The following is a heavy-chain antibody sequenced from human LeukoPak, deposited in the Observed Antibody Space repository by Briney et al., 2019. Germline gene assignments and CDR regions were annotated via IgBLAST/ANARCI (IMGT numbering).Heavy chain of an antibody. CDR2: INPNSGGT. CDR3: ARLNYYTIFGVVTGYDY. D-gene: IGHD3-3*01. J-gene: IGHJ4*02. Sequence: ASVKVSCKASGYTFTGYYMHWVRQAPGQGLEWMGRINPNSGGTNHAQKFQGRVTMTRDTSISTAYMELSRLRSDDTAVYYCARLNYYTIFGVVTGYDYWGQGTLVTVSS. CDR1: GYTFTGYY. V-gene: IGHV1-2*06.